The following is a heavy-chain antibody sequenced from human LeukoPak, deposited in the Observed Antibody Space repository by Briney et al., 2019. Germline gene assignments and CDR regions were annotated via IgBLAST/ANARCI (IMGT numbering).Heavy chain of an antibody. D-gene: IGHD2/OR15-2a*01. J-gene: IGHJ4*02. V-gene: IGHV3-7*03. CDR1: GFTFSNYW. CDR3: ARATSFSPPNFDY. CDR2: IKQDGSEK. Sequence: HPGGSLRLSCAASGFTFSNYWMSWVRQAPGKGLEWVANIKQDGSEKYYVDSVKGRFTISRDNAKNSLFLQMNSLRAEDTAVYYCARATSFSPPNFDYWGQGTLVTVSS.